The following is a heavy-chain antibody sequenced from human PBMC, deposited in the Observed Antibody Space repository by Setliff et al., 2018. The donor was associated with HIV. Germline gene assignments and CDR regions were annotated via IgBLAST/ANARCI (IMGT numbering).Heavy chain of an antibody. V-gene: IGHV4-34*01. D-gene: IGHD6-13*01. CDR3: ARGGRSLAAQTWFDP. Sequence: LSLTCAVYGGSFSDYYWSWIRQPPGKGLEWIGEINHSGSTNYNPSLKSRVTISVDTSKNQFSLKLSPVTAADTAVYYCARGGRSLAAQTWFDPWGQGTLVTVSS. J-gene: IGHJ5*02. CDR1: GGSFSDYY. CDR2: INHSGST.